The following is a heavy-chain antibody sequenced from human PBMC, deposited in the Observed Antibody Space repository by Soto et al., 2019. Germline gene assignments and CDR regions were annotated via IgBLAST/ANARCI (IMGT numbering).Heavy chain of an antibody. CDR3: ARDDGELLFY. CDR1: GGTFSSYA. J-gene: IGHJ4*02. CDR2: IIPIFGTA. Sequence: QVQLVQSGAEVKKPGSSVKVSCKASGGTFSSYAISWVRQAPGQGLEWMGGIIPIFGTANYAQKFQGRVTITADESTSTAYXEXSSXXXXXTAXXYCARDDGELLFYWXQXTXVTVSS. V-gene: IGHV1-69*01. D-gene: IGHD1-26*01.